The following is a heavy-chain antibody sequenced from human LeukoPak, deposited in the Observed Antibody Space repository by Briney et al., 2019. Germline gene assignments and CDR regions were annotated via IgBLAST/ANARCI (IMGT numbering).Heavy chain of an antibody. D-gene: IGHD4-17*01. J-gene: IGHJ4*02. V-gene: IGHV4-59*10. Sequence: SETLSLTCAVYSGSFSNYYWSWIRQPAGKGLEWIGRIYTSGSTNYNPSLKSRVTISLDTSKNQFSLKLSSVTAADTAVYYCANSTDFDYGDYYFDYWGQGALVTISS. CDR3: ANSTDFDYGDYYFDY. CDR1: SGSFSNYY. CDR2: IYTSGST.